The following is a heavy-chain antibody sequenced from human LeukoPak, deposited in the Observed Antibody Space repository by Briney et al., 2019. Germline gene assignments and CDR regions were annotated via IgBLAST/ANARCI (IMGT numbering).Heavy chain of an antibody. CDR1: SDSISSTYYY. CDR3: ARQATFGYAYAYYFDL. J-gene: IGHJ4*02. V-gene: IGHV4-39*01. Sequence: SETLSLTCTVSSDSISSTYYYWGWIRQSPGKGLEWIGTFHYSGSNYYNSSLKSRITLSVDTSKNQFSLSLISVTAADTAVYFCARQATFGYAYAYYFDLWGQGTLVTVSS. CDR2: FHYSGSN. D-gene: IGHD3-16*01.